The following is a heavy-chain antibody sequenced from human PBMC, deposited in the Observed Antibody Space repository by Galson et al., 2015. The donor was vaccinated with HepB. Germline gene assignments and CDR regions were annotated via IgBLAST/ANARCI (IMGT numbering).Heavy chain of an antibody. J-gene: IGHJ4*02. V-gene: IGHV6-1*01. CDR1: GDSVSSNTAA. D-gene: IGHD6-19*01. Sequence: CAISGDSVSSNTAAWNWIRQSPSRGLEWLGRTSYNSAWFKDYATSVKGRITITPDTSRNQVSLQLISVTPEDTAMYYCAREGNNGWYYFDFWGQAALVTVSS. CDR3: AREGNNGWYYFDF. CDR2: TSYNSAWFK.